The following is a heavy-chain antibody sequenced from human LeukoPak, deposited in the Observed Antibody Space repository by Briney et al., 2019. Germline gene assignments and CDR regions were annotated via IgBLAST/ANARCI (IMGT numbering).Heavy chain of an antibody. J-gene: IGHJ4*02. CDR2: INQDGSEK. V-gene: IGHV3-7*05. D-gene: IGHD6-25*01. Sequence: PRGSLRLSCAASGFSFSSYAMHWVRQAPGKGLEWVANINQDGSEKYYVHSVKGRFSISRDNAKNSLYLQMNSLRAEDTAVYFCARDGSAWDYWGQGTLVTVSS. CDR1: GFSFSSYA. CDR3: ARDGSAWDY.